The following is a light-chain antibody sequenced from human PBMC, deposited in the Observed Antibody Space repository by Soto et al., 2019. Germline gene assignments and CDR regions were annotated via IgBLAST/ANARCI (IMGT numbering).Light chain of an antibody. Sequence: QSVLTQPPSVSGTPGQRVTISCSGSISNIGNNYVYWFQQLPGTAPKVLSNRNDQRPSGVPDLFSGSKSGTSASLAISGLRSEDEAEYYCAAWDDTVRSYVFGTGTKLTVL. V-gene: IGLV1-47*01. CDR1: ISNIGNNY. J-gene: IGLJ1*01. CDR3: AAWDDTVRSYV. CDR2: RND.